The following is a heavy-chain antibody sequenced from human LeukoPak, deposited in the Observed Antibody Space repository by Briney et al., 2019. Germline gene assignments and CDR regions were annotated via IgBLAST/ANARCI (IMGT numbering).Heavy chain of an antibody. D-gene: IGHD2-15*01. CDR2: IYYSGST. Sequence: SETLSLTCTVSGGSISSSSYYWGWIRQPPGKGPEWIGSIYYSGSTYYNPSLKSRVTISVDTSKNQFSLKLSSVTAADTAVYYCARALRYCSGGSCYGVKIREIDYWGQGTLVTVSS. CDR1: GGSISSSSYY. CDR3: ARALRYCSGGSCYGVKIREIDY. J-gene: IGHJ4*02. V-gene: IGHV4-39*01.